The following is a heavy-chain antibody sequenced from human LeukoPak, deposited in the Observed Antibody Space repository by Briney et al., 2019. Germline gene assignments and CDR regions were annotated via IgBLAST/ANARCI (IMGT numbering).Heavy chain of an antibody. V-gene: IGHV4-39*07. J-gene: IGHJ5*02. Sequence: PSETLSLTCSVSGGSISSSTYYWGWIRQPPGMGLEWIGSFYYSGSTYYNSSLKSRVTISVDTSKNQFSLKLSSVTAADTAVYYCARASPHALRWSNWLDPWGQGTLVTVSS. CDR3: ARASPHALRWSNWLDP. CDR2: FYYSGST. D-gene: IGHD4-23*01. CDR1: GGSISSSTYY.